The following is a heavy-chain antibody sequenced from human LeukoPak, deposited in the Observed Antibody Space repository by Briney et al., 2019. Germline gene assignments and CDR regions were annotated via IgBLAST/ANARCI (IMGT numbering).Heavy chain of an antibody. CDR3: AKDRPDLLWFGEPTRGMDV. J-gene: IGHJ6*02. Sequence: PGGSLRLSCAASGFTFSSYAMSWVRQAPGKGLEWVSAISGSGGSTYYADSVKGRFTISRDNSKNTLYLQMNSLRAEDTAVYYCAKDRPDLLWFGEPTRGMDVWGPGTTVTVSS. CDR2: ISGSGGST. D-gene: IGHD3-10*01. CDR1: GFTFSSYA. V-gene: IGHV3-23*01.